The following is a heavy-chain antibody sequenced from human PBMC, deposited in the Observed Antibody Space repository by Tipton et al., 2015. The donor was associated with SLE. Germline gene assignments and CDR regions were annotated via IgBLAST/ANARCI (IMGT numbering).Heavy chain of an antibody. CDR1: GGSVNSGSYY. J-gene: IGHJ5*01. CDR2: IYCSGST. CDR3: AREWDSRYDS. V-gene: IGHV4-61*01. D-gene: IGHD6-6*01. Sequence: TLSLTCTVSGGSVNSGSYYWSWIRQPPGKGLEWIGYIYCSGSTNYNPSLKSRLTISLDTSKNQFSLKLTSVTPADTAVYYCAREWDSRYDSWGQGTLVTVSS.